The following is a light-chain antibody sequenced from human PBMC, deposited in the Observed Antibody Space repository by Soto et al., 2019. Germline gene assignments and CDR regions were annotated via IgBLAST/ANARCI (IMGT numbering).Light chain of an antibody. V-gene: IGKV1-9*01. CDR1: QDISSY. CDR2: AIS. CDR3: QQLNNYPLT. J-gene: IGKJ4*01. Sequence: IQLTQSPSSLSASVGDRVTITCRASQDISSYLAWYQQKPGKAPKLLIHAISRLQSGVPSRFSGSGSGTDFTLAINSLQPKDFATYYCQQLNNYPLTFGGGTKVEIK.